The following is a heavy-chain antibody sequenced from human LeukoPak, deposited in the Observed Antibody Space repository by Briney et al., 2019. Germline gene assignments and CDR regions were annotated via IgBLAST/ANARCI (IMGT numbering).Heavy chain of an antibody. V-gene: IGHV4-34*01. Sequence: SETLSLTCAVYGGSFSDYYWNWIRQPPGKGLEWIGEIHPSGSTAYNPSLRSRVTISVDTSKNQFSLKLSSVTAADTAVYYCASGAYCSGGSCYSGELAYWFDPWGQGTLVTVSS. J-gene: IGHJ5*02. CDR3: ASGAYCSGGSCYSGELAYWFDP. CDR1: GGSFSDYY. D-gene: IGHD2-15*01. CDR2: IHPSGST.